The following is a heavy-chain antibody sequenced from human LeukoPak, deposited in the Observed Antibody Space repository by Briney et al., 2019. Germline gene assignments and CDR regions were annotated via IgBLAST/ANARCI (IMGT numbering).Heavy chain of an antibody. D-gene: IGHD5-24*01. CDR3: ARDLGNRRDGYDG. Sequence: PGGSLRLSCAASGFTFSSYAMHWVRQAPGKGLEWVAVISYDGSNKYYADSVKGRFTISRDNSKNTLYLQMNSLRAEDTAVYYCARDLGNRRDGYDGWGQRTLVTVSS. CDR1: GFTFSSYA. J-gene: IGHJ4*02. CDR2: ISYDGSNK. V-gene: IGHV3-30-3*01.